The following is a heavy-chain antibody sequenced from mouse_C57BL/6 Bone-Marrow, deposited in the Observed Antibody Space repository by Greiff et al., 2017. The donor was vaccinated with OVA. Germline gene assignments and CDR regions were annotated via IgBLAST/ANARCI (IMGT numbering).Heavy chain of an antibody. D-gene: IGHD2-3*01. V-gene: IGHV14-3*01. CDR2: IDPANGNT. CDR1: GFTIKNTY. CDR3: APDGYPYYFDY. Sequence: VQLQQSVAELVRPGASVKLSCTASGFTIKNTYMHWVKQRPEQGLEWIGRIDPANGNTKYAPKFQGKATITADTSSNTAYLQLSSLTSEDTAIYDCAPDGYPYYFDYWGQGTTLTVSS. J-gene: IGHJ2*01.